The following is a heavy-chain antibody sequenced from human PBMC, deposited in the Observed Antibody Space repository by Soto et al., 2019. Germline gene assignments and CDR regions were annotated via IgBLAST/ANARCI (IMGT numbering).Heavy chain of an antibody. V-gene: IGHV3-30*02. J-gene: IGHJ6*02. Sequence: PGGSLRLSCAASGFTFNSYGMHWVRQAPGKGLEWVAVVWSDGSNKYYADSVKGRFTISRDNSKNTLYLQMNSLRAEDTAVYYFAKDWVAAAGSGGYYYYGMDVWGQGTTVTVSS. CDR3: AKDWVAAAGSGGYYYYGMDV. CDR2: VWSDGSNK. CDR1: GFTFNSYG. D-gene: IGHD6-13*01.